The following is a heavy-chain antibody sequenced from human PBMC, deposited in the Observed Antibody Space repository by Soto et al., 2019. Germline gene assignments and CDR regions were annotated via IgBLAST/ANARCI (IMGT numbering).Heavy chain of an antibody. Sequence: PSETLSLTCSFSVVSITGSYWSCIRQPPGKTLEWIGYVYHSGTTTHNPSLKSRVSISVDTSKNQFSLRLTSVIAADTAVYYCARDMPYGAGSLAGCAYGGQGILVTV. CDR1: VVSITGSY. V-gene: IGHV4-59*01. CDR3: ARDMPYGAGSLAGCAY. D-gene: IGHD1-26*01. CDR2: VYHSGTT. J-gene: IGHJ4*02.